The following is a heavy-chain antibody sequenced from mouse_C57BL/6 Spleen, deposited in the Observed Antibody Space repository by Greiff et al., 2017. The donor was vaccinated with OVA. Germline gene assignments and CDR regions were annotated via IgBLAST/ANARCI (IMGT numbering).Heavy chain of an antibody. V-gene: IGHV1-26*01. Sequence: EVQLQQSGPELVKPGASVKISCKASGYTFTDYYMNWVKQSHGKSLEWFGDINPNNGGTSYNQKFKGKATLTVDKSSSTAYMELRSLTSEDSAVYYCARTPFAYWGQGTLVTVSA. CDR2: INPNNGGT. CDR3: ARTPFAY. J-gene: IGHJ3*01. CDR1: GYTFTDYY.